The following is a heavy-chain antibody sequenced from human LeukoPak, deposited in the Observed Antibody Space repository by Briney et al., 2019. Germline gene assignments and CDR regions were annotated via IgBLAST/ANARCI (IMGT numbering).Heavy chain of an antibody. J-gene: IGHJ6*03. CDR1: GGSFSGYY. D-gene: IGHD3-3*01. Sequence: SETLSLTCAVSGGSFSGYYWSWIRQPPGKGLEWIGEINHSGTTNYNPSLKSRVTISVDTSKNQFSLKLSSVTAADTAVYYCARQPASDYDFWSASHXXYYYMD. CDR2: INHSGTT. CDR3: ARQPASDYDFWSASHXXYYYMD. V-gene: IGHV4-34*01.